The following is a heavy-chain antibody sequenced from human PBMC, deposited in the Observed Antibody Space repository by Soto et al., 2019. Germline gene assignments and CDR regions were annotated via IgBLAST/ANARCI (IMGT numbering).Heavy chain of an antibody. J-gene: IGHJ6*02. Sequence: ASGKVSCKASGYTFTSYGISWVRQAPGQGLEWMGWISADSGNTNYAQKLQGRVTMTTDTSTSTAYMELRSLRSDDTAVYYCAREWPWFGELSQKDYHQYGMAVWSQGSTVTVSS. CDR3: AREWPWFGELSQKDYHQYGMAV. D-gene: IGHD3-10*01. CDR1: GYTFTSYG. V-gene: IGHV1-18*01. CDR2: ISADSGNT.